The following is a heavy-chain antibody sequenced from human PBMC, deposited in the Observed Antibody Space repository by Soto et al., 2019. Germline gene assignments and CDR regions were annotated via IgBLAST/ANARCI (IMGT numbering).Heavy chain of an antibody. D-gene: IGHD1-26*01. V-gene: IGHV1-69*13. J-gene: IGHJ4*03. CDR3: ARGAGPASRGSCVGMER. CDR2: IIPIYGTA. Sequence: ASVKVSCKASGDIFSAYAIRWLRQAPGQGVSRMGGIIPIYGTANYAQKFQGRVTITGDESTSTAYMEPNSLRSEDPALYYCARGAGPASRGSCVGMERWGHGTLVTVSS. CDR1: GDIFSAYA.